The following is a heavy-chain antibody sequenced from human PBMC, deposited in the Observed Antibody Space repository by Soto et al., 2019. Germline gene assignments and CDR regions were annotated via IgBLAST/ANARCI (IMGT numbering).Heavy chain of an antibody. CDR2: INGANGNT. J-gene: IGHJ4*02. CDR1: GYTFTSYA. V-gene: IGHV1-3*01. CDR3: ARVSGISVAEV. D-gene: IGHD6-19*01. Sequence: ASVKVSCKASGYTFTSYAMHCVRQAPGQRLEWMGWINGANGNTKYSQKFQGRVTITRDTSASTAYMELSSLRSEDTAVYYCARVSGISVAEVWGQGSLVTLSS.